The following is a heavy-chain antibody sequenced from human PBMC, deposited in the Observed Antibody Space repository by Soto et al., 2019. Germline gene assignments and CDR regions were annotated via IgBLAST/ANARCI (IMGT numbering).Heavy chain of an antibody. J-gene: IGHJ6*02. Sequence: ASVKFSCKASGYTFTSYGISWVRHAPEQGLEWMGWISAYNGNTNYAQKLRDRVTMATDTSTSTAYMELRSLRSDDTAVYYCAREQRFLEWLAWGGMDVWGQGTTVTVS. CDR2: ISAYNGNT. CDR1: GYTFTSYG. CDR3: AREQRFLEWLAWGGMDV. D-gene: IGHD3-3*01. V-gene: IGHV1-18*01.